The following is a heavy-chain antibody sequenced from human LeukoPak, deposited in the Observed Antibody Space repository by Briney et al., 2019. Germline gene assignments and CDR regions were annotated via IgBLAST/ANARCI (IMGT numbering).Heavy chain of an antibody. J-gene: IGHJ4*02. CDR1: GFTFDDYA. D-gene: IGHD6-13*01. CDR2: ISWNSGRI. Sequence: GGSLRLSCAASGFTFDDYAMHWVRQAPGKGLEWVSGISWNSGRIAYADSVKGRFTISRDNAKNSLYVQMNSLRAEDTAVYYCAKFGGSWHARGIDYWGQGTLVTVSS. V-gene: IGHV3-9*01. CDR3: AKFGGSWHARGIDY.